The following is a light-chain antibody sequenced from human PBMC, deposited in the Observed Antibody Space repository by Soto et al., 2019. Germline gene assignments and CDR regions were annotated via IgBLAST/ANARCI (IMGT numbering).Light chain of an antibody. CDR1: HRISES. V-gene: IGKV1-39*01. Sequence: IQMTQSPSSLSVSVGDRVTISCRASHRISESYVTWYQQRVGEAPKRLIYHASTLQSGVPSRFTGRGSRTDFKLTISSVQPENLATYFCQQSDTIPFTFGPGNKVEMK. J-gene: IGKJ3*01. CDR3: QQSDTIPFT. CDR2: HAS.